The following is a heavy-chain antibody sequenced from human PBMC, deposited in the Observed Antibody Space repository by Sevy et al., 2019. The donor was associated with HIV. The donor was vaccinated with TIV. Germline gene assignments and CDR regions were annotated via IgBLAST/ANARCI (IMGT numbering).Heavy chain of an antibody. D-gene: IGHD3-22*01. CDR1: GFTFSSYA. CDR2: ISYDGSNK. CDR3: ARDRGSGYPQYDAFDI. Sequence: GGSLRLSCAASGFTFSSYAMHWVRQAPGKGLEWVVVISYDGSNKYYADSVKGRFTISRDNSKNTLYLQMNSLRAEDTAVYYCARDRGSGYPQYDAFDIWGQGTMVTVSS. J-gene: IGHJ3*02. V-gene: IGHV3-30-3*01.